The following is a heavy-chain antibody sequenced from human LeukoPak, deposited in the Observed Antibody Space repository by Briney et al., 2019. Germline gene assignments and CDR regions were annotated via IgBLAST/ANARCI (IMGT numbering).Heavy chain of an antibody. V-gene: IGHV4-31*03. CDR2: IYYSGAT. Sequence: SQTLSLTCSVSGGSISSGGYYWSWIRQQPRKAMEWIGNIYYSGATYYNPSLKSRVTMSVDTSKNQFSLKLSSVTAADTAVYYCARLGFCYSTHCLADLWGQGTLVTVSS. D-gene: IGHD2-2*03. CDR3: ARLGFCYSTHCLADL. CDR1: GGSISSGGYY. J-gene: IGHJ4*02.